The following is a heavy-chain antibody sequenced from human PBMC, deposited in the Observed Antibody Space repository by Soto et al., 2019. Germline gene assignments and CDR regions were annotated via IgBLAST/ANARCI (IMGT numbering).Heavy chain of an antibody. CDR1: GGSVSSGNYY. Sequence: SETLSLTCTVSGGSVSSGNYYWSWLRPPPGKGRDWNGNIYYSGTTYSNPSLKSPVTISVDTSKSPFSLKPNSVAAADAADYDCATVGVPASRHTYFYCWGPGSLVTPSS. D-gene: IGHD2-2*01. V-gene: IGHV4-39*02. J-gene: IGHJ4*02. CDR2: IYYSGTT. CDR3: ATVGVPASRHTYFYC.